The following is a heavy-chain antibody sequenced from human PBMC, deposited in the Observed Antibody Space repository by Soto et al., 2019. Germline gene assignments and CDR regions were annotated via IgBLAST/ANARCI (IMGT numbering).Heavy chain of an antibody. Sequence: SVTLALTCPVNGASICIYYWRCIRQPPGKGLEWIGYIYYSGSTNYNPSLKSRVTISVDTSKNQFSLKLSSVTASDTAVYYCASGSAYYDSRGYTQLDYRGQG. J-gene: IGHJ4*02. D-gene: IGHD3-22*01. CDR2: IYYSGST. CDR1: GASICIYY. CDR3: ASGSAYYDSRGYTQLDY. V-gene: IGHV4-59*08.